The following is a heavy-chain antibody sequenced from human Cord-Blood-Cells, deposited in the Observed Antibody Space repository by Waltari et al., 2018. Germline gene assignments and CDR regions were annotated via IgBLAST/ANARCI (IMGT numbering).Heavy chain of an antibody. V-gene: IGHV4-31*03. CDR3: ASEVLYCSSTSCYNWFDP. Sequence: QVQLQESGPGLVKPSQTLSLTCTVSGGSISSGGYYWSWLRQHPGKGLEWIGYIYYSGSTYYNPSLKSRVTISVDTSKNQFSLKLSSVTAADMAVYYCASEVLYCSSTSCYNWFDPWGQGTLVTVSS. J-gene: IGHJ5*02. CDR2: IYYSGST. CDR1: GGSISSGGYY. D-gene: IGHD2-2*01.